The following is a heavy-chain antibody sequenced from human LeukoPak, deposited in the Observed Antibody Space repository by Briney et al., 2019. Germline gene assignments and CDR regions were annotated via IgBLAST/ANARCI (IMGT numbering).Heavy chain of an antibody. Sequence: LTGGSLRLSCAASGFSFSTYWMHWVRQAPGKGLVWVARINPDGSTSSYADSVKGRLTISRDNAKNTLYLQMSSLKADDTAVYYCARSGISGSYYAYWGQGTLVTVSS. CDR1: GFSFSTYW. CDR2: INPDGSTS. V-gene: IGHV3-74*01. CDR3: ARSGISGSYYAY. D-gene: IGHD1-26*01. J-gene: IGHJ4*02.